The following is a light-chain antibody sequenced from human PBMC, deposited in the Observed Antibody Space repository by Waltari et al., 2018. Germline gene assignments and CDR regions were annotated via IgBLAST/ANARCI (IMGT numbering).Light chain of an antibody. CDR2: EVS. CDR3: SSYAGSNNLV. Sequence: QSALTQPPSASGSPGQSVTISCTGTSSDVGGYNSVSGYQQHPGKAPKLMIYEVSKRPSGVPDRFSGSKSGNTASLTVSGLQAEDEADYYCSSYAGSNNLVFGGGTKLTAL. CDR1: SSDVGGYNS. J-gene: IGLJ2*01. V-gene: IGLV2-8*01.